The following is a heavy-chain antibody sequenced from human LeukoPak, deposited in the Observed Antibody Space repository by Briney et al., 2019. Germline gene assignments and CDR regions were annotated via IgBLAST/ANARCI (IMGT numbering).Heavy chain of an antibody. CDR1: EFVFSSYA. D-gene: IGHD3-10*01. CDR2: IGASGSST. CDR3: ARGLSSVNDAFDI. J-gene: IGHJ3*02. V-gene: IGHV3-23*01. Sequence: GGSLRLSCAAPEFVFSSYAMNWVRQAPGKGLEWVSCIGASGSSTYYADSVKGRFTISRDNSKTTLYLQMNSLRAEDTAVYYCARGLSSVNDAFDIWGQGTMVTVSS.